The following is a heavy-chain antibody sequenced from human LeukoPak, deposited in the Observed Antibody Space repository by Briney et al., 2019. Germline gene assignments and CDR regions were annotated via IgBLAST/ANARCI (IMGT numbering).Heavy chain of an antibody. D-gene: IGHD3-22*01. CDR3: AREGGNYYYDSSGYHPAYFDY. V-gene: IGHV1-2*02. CDR2: INPNSGGT. Sequence: ASVKVSCKASGYTFTSYYMHWVRQAPGQGLEWMGWINPNSGGTNYAQKFQGRVTMTGDTSISTAYMELSSLRSEDTAVYYCAREGGNYYYDSSGYHPAYFDYWGQGTLVTVSS. CDR1: GYTFTSYY. J-gene: IGHJ4*02.